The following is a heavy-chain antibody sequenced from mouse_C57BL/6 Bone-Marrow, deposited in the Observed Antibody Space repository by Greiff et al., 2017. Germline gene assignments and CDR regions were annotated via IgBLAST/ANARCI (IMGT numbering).Heavy chain of an antibody. CDR2: IDPEDGET. Sequence: EVQLMESGAELVKPGASVKLSCTASGFNINDYYMHWVKQRPEQGLEWIGRIDPEDGETEYAPKFQGKATITADTSSNTAYLQHSSLTSEDTAVYYCARGYGSSPFAYWGQGTLVTVSA. CDR1: GFNINDYY. CDR3: ARGYGSSPFAY. J-gene: IGHJ3*01. V-gene: IGHV14-2*01. D-gene: IGHD1-1*01.